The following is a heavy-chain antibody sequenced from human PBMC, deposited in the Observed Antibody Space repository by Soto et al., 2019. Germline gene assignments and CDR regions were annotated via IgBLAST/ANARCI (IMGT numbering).Heavy chain of an antibody. D-gene: IGHD5-18*01. Sequence: GASVKVACKASGGTFSSYAISWVRQAPGQGLEWMGGIIPSFGTANYAQKFQGRVTITADESTSTAYMELSSLRSEDTAVYYCANTGYSYGPDFDYWGQGTLVTVSS. V-gene: IGHV1-69*13. CDR2: IIPSFGTA. J-gene: IGHJ4*02. CDR1: GGTFSSYA. CDR3: ANTGYSYGPDFDY.